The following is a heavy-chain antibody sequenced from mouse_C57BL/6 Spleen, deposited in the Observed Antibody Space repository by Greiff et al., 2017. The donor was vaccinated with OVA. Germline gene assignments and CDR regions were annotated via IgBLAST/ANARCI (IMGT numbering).Heavy chain of an antibody. Sequence: VQLKESGGGLVKPGGSLKLSCAASGFTFSDYGMHWVRQAPEKGLEWVAYISSGSSTIYYADTVKGRFTISRDNAKNTLFLQMTRLRSEDTAMYYCARGRYGSSYGFDYWGQGTTLTVSS. CDR1: GFTFSDYG. V-gene: IGHV5-17*01. CDR2: ISSGSSTI. J-gene: IGHJ2*01. CDR3: ARGRYGSSYGFDY. D-gene: IGHD1-1*01.